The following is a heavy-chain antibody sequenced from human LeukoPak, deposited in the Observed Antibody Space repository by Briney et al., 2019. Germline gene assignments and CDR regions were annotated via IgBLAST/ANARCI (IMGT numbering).Heavy chain of an antibody. D-gene: IGHD2-2*01. Sequence: GRSLTLSCAASGFTFSSYAMHWVRQAPGKGLEWVAVMSYDGRNKHYPDSVKGRFTISRDISTDTLWLQMDSLRTEDTAVYYCAKGPLRGTAAAIDYWGQGTLVTVSS. J-gene: IGHJ4*02. CDR1: GFTFSSYA. CDR3: AKGPLRGTAAAIDY. CDR2: MSYDGRNK. V-gene: IGHV3-30*18.